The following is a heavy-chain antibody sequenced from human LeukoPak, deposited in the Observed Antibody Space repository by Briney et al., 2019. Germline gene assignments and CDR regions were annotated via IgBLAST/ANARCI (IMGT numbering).Heavy chain of an antibody. CDR2: IYYSGST. CDR1: GGSISSSGYY. D-gene: IGHD3-22*01. Sequence: SETLSLTCTVSGGSISSSGYYWGWIRQPPGKGLEWIGSIYYSGSTYYNPSLKSRVTISVDTSKNQFSLKLSSVTAADTAVYYCATTYYYDSSGYFDAFDIWGQGTMVTVSS. CDR3: ATTYYYDSSGYFDAFDI. J-gene: IGHJ3*02. V-gene: IGHV4-39*01.